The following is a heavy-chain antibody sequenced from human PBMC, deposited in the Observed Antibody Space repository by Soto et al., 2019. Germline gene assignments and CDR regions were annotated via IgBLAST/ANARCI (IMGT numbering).Heavy chain of an antibody. CDR3: ARDNGFSNYHYCYCGMDV. CDR2: ISAYNGNT. CDR1: GYTFTSYG. Sequence: ASVKVSCKASGYTFTSYGISWVRQAPGQGLEWMGWISAYNGNTNYAQKLQGRVTMTTDTSTSTAYMELRSLRSDDTAVYYCARDNGFSNYHYCYCGMDVWGQGNTVTVSS. V-gene: IGHV1-18*01. J-gene: IGHJ6*02. D-gene: IGHD4-4*01.